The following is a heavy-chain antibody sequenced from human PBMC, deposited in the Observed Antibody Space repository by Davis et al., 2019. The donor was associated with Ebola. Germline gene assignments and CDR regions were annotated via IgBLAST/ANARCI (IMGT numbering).Heavy chain of an antibody. CDR3: ATGEFRGYSYGTGFN. CDR1: GYTLTELS. J-gene: IGHJ4*02. V-gene: IGHV1-24*01. Sequence: AASVKVSCKVSGYTLTELSMHWVRQAPGKGLEWMGGFDPEDGKTVYAQKFQGRVTMTEHTSTDTAYMELRSLRSEDTALYFCATGEFRGYSYGTGFNWGQGTRVTVSS. CDR2: FDPEDGKT. D-gene: IGHD5-18*01.